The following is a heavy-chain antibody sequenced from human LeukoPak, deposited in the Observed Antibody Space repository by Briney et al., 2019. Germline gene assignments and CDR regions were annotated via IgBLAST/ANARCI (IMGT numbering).Heavy chain of an antibody. V-gene: IGHV4-39*01. CDR1: GGSISSSSYY. Sequence: SETLSLTCTVSGGSISSSSYYWGWIRQPPGKGLEWIGSIYYSGSTYYNPSLNSRVTISVDTSKNQFSLKLSSVTAADTAVYYCARLLDIVVVVAAYFDYWGQGTLVTVSS. D-gene: IGHD2-15*01. J-gene: IGHJ4*02. CDR3: ARLLDIVVVVAAYFDY. CDR2: IYYSGST.